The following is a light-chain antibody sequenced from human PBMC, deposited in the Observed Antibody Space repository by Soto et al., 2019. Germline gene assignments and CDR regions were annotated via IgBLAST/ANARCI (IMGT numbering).Light chain of an antibody. CDR2: GTS. J-gene: IGKJ3*01. V-gene: IGKV1-39*01. CDR3: QHRYITPTT. Sequence: DIQMTQSPSSLSASVGDRVTITCRASQSINTFLNWFQQKPGKVPKLLVFGTSTLLGGVPSRFSSSGSVTDFTLTISSLQREYFATYYCQHRYITPTTFGPGTKVDIK. CDR1: QSINTF.